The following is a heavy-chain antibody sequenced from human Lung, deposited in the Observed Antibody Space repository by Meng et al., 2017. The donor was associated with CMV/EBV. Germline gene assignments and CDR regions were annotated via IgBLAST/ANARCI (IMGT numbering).Heavy chain of an antibody. J-gene: IGHJ4*02. D-gene: IGHD2-21*01. CDR1: GDSFSSYT. CDR2: IIPMFGTA. V-gene: IGHV1-69*13. CDR3: ARGSVVGAMGCDY. Sequence: SVXVSXKASGDSFSSYTFSWVRQAPGQGLEWMGEIIPMFGTANSAQKFQGRVTITADESTTTAYMELSSLRSDDTALYFCARGSVVGAMGCDYWGQGTXVTVSS.